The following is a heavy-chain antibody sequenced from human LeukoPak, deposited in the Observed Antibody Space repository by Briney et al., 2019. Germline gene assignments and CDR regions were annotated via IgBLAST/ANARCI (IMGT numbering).Heavy chain of an antibody. D-gene: IGHD4-17*01. CDR3: ARGEDYGTNSFDY. J-gene: IGHJ4*02. CDR1: GFTFSSYA. CDR2: ISYDGSNN. V-gene: IGHV3-30*04. Sequence: GSLRLSCAASGFTFSSYAMHWVRQAPGKGLEWVAVISYDGSNNYYADSVKGRFTISRDNAKNSLYLQMNSLRAEDTAVYYCARGEDYGTNSFDYWGQGTLVTVSS.